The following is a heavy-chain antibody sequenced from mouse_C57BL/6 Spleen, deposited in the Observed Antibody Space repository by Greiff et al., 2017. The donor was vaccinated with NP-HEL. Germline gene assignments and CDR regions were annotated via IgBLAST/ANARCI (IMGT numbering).Heavy chain of an antibody. V-gene: IGHV5-17*01. CDR3: ARHDYDGGVY. CDR2: ISSGSSTI. J-gene: IGHJ2*01. Sequence: EVMLVESGGGLVKLGGSLKLSCAASGFTFSDYGMHWVRQAPEKGLEWVAYISSGSSTIYYADTVKGRFTISRDNAKNTLFLQMTSLRSEDTAMYYCARHDYDGGVYWGQGTTLTVSS. CDR1: GFTFSDYG. D-gene: IGHD2-4*01.